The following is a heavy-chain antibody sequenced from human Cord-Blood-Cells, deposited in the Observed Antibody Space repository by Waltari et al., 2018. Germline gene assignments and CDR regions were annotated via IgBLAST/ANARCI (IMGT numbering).Heavy chain of an antibody. V-gene: IGHV4-34*01. J-gene: IGHJ2*01. CDR2: INHSGST. CDR3: ARGRGIRWYFDL. Sequence: QVQLQQWGAGLLKPSETLSLTCAVYGGSFSGYYWSWIRQPPGKGLEGIGEINHSGSTNYNPSLKSRVTISVDTSKNQFSLKLSAVTAADTAVYYCARGRGIRWYFDLWGRGTLVTVSS. D-gene: IGHD1-26*01. CDR1: GGSFSGYY.